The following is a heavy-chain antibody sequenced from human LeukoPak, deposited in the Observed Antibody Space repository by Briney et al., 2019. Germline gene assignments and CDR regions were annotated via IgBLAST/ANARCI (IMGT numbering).Heavy chain of an antibody. CDR2: IYNTGST. D-gene: IGHD1-26*01. Sequence: SETLSLTCTVSGDSMTAFYWSWIRQPPGQGLEWIGYIYNTGSTNYNPSLKSRVTMSVDTSKTQFSLKLSSVTAADTAVYYCARHVGATDDYFDYWGQGTLVTVSS. J-gene: IGHJ4*02. V-gene: IGHV4-59*08. CDR1: GDSMTAFY. CDR3: ARHVGATDDYFDY.